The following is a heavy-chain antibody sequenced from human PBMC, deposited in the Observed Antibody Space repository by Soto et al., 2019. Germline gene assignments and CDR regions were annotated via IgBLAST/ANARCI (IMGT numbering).Heavy chain of an antibody. Sequence: GGPRLSCAASGFTFSNAWMSWVRQAPGKGLEWVGRIKSKTDGGTTDYAAPVKGRFTISRDDSKNTLYLQMNSLKTEDTAVYYCTTPYDFWSGYDYWGQGTLVTVSS. CDR1: GFTFSNAW. D-gene: IGHD3-3*01. J-gene: IGHJ4*02. V-gene: IGHV3-15*01. CDR3: TTPYDFWSGYDY. CDR2: IKSKTDGGTT.